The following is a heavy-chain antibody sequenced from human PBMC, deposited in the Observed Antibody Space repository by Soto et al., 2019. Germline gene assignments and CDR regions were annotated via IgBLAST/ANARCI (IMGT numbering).Heavy chain of an antibody. Sequence: SETLSLSCAVSGGSVSSGGYSWSWIRQPPGKGLEWIGYIYHSGSTYYNPSLKSRVTISVDRSKNQFSLKLSSVTAADTAVYYCARVPDRWGQGTLVTVSS. CDR3: ARVPDR. CDR1: GGSVSSGGYS. J-gene: IGHJ5*02. V-gene: IGHV4-30-2*01. CDR2: IYHSGST. D-gene: IGHD2-2*01.